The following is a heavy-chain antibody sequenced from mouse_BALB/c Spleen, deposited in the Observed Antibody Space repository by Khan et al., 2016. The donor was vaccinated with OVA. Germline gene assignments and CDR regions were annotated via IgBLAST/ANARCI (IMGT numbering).Heavy chain of an antibody. Sequence: QVQLQQSGAELARPGASVKMSCKASGYSFTSHTMHWVKQRPGQGLEWIGYINPRSGYTTYNQKFNDKATLTADKSSRTAYMQLSSLTSEDSAVYYCARRTTGDALDYWGQGTSVTVSS. CDR2: INPRSGYT. D-gene: IGHD2-14*01. J-gene: IGHJ4*01. CDR3: ARRTTGDALDY. CDR1: GYSFTSHT. V-gene: IGHV1-4*01.